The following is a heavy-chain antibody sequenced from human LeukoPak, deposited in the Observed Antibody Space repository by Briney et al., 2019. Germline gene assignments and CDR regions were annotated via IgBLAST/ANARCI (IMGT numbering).Heavy chain of an antibody. CDR3: ASCLFDYYYFDQ. CDR2: IYHSGTT. V-gene: IGHV4-4*02. Sequence: SETLSLTCAISGDSITSHNWWSWVRQSPGKGLEWIGEIYHSGTTNYSPSLKSRVTISVDKSKNQLSLRLTSVTAADTAVYFCASCLFDYYYFDQWGQGTLVTVSS. D-gene: IGHD3-10*01. CDR1: GDSITSHNW. J-gene: IGHJ4*02.